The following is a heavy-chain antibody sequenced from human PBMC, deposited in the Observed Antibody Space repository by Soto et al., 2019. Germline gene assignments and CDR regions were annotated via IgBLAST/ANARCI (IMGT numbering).Heavy chain of an antibody. V-gene: IGHV3-30-3*01. CDR3: ARVRCYDILTGYYNAFDI. Sequence: VGSLRLSCAASGFTFSSYAMHWVRQAPGKGLEWVAVISYDGSNKYYADSVKGRFTISRDNSKNTLYLQMNSLRAEDTAVYYCARVRCYDILTGYYNAFDIWGQGTMVTVSS. CDR1: GFTFSSYA. D-gene: IGHD3-9*01. J-gene: IGHJ3*02. CDR2: ISYDGSNK.